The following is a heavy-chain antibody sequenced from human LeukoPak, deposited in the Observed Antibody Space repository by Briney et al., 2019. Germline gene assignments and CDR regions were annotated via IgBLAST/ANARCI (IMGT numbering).Heavy chain of an antibody. J-gene: IGHJ6*03. CDR3: AREGDILTSHYYYYYMDV. CDR2: INAYNGNT. V-gene: IGHV1-18*01. CDR1: GYTFTSYG. D-gene: IGHD3-9*01. Sequence: AAVKVSFQASGYTFTSYGISWLRQAPGQGLAWMGWINAYNGNTNYAQKLQGRVNMTTDTSTSTAYMELRSLRSDDTAVYYCAREGDILTSHYYYYYMDVWGKGTTVTVSS.